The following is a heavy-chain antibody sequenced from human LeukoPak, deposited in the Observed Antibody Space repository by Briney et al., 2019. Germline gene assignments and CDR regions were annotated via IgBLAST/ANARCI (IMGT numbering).Heavy chain of an antibody. CDR3: ARGPPRGKYYYMDV. V-gene: IGHV3-13*01. J-gene: IGHJ6*03. Sequence: ETGGSLRLSCAASGFTFSSFDMHWVRRPTGQGLEWVSTNGTASDTYYPGSVEGRFTLSRDNAKNSLYLQMNSLTAGDTAVYYCARGPPRGKYYYMDVWGKGTTVTVSS. CDR2: NGTASDT. CDR1: GFTFSSFD. D-gene: IGHD1-1*01.